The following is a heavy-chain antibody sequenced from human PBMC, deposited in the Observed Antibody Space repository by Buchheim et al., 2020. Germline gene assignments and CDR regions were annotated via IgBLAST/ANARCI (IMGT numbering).Heavy chain of an antibody. V-gene: IGHV4-39*01. D-gene: IGHD5-12*01. CDR3: GRLPGAYDREIES. Sequence: QLQLQESGPGLVKPSETLSLRCTVSGGSISNSNYYWAWIRQSPAKGLEWIGSIYYSGSTHFHPSLKSRVTISVDRSKNQFSLRLSSVTAGDTAIYYCGRLPGAYDREIESWGQGTL. CDR1: GGSISNSNYY. CDR2: IYYSGST. J-gene: IGHJ4*02.